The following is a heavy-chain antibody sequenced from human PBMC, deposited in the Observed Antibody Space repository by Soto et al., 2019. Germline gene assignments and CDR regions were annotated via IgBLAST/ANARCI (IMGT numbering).Heavy chain of an antibody. J-gene: IGHJ5*02. V-gene: IGHV4-34*01. CDR1: GGSFSGYY. Sequence: QVQLQQWGAGLLKPSETLSLSCAVYGGSFSGYYWSWIRQPPGKELEWIGEINHSGSTNYNPSLKSRVTISVDTSKNQFSLKLSSVTAADTAVYYCARGWYYDYVWGSYRQYNWFDPWGQGTLVTVSS. CDR2: INHSGST. D-gene: IGHD3-16*02. CDR3: ARGWYYDYVWGSYRQYNWFDP.